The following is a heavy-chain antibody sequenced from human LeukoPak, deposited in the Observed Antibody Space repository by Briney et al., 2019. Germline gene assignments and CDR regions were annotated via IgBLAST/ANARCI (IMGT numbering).Heavy chain of an antibody. Sequence: GGSLRLSCAASGFTFSDSWMSWVRQAPGKGLEWVANMNQDGSAKDYVDSVKGRLTTSRDNARNSLYLQMSSLRAEDTAVYYCATYTHWVAGDVWGQGTTVTVSS. D-gene: IGHD3-16*01. CDR3: ATYTHWVAGDV. J-gene: IGHJ6*02. CDR1: GFTFSDSW. CDR2: MNQDGSAK. V-gene: IGHV3-7*01.